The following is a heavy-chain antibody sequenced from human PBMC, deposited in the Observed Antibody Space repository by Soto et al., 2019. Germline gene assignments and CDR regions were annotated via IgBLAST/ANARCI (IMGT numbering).Heavy chain of an antibody. CDR3: AKDVDWFDP. CDR1: GFTFSSYG. V-gene: IGHV3-30*18. Sequence: QVQLVESGGGVVQPGRSLRLSCAASGFTFSSYGMHWVRQAPGKGLEWVAVISYDGSNKYYADSVKGRFTISRDNSKNPLYLQMNSLGAEDTAVYYCAKDVDWFDPWGQGTLVTVSS. J-gene: IGHJ5*02. CDR2: ISYDGSNK.